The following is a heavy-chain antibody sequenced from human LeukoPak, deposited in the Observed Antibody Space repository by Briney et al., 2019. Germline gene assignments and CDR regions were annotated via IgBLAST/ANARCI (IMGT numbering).Heavy chain of an antibody. Sequence: GGSLRLSCAASGFTFSDYYMSWIRQAPGKGLEWVSYISSSSSYTNYADSVKGRFTISRDNAKNSLYLQMNSLKAEDTAVYYCARDPTMVRVSDTINRFDPWGQGTLVTVSS. D-gene: IGHD3-10*01. J-gene: IGHJ5*02. CDR1: GFTFSDYY. CDR3: ARDPTMVRVSDTINRFDP. V-gene: IGHV3-11*06. CDR2: ISSSSSYT.